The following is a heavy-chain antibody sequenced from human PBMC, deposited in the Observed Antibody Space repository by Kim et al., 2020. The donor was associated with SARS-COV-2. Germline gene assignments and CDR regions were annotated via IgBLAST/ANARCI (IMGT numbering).Heavy chain of an antibody. CDR2: IYYSGST. J-gene: IGHJ4*02. Sequence: SETLSLTCTVSGGSISSSSYYWGWIRQPPGKGLEWIGSIYYSGSTYYNPSLKSRVTISVDTSKNQFSLKLSSVTAADTAVYYCARQGQWLVWDDYWGQGT. V-gene: IGHV4-39*01. CDR1: GGSISSSSYY. D-gene: IGHD6-19*01. CDR3: ARQGQWLVWDDY.